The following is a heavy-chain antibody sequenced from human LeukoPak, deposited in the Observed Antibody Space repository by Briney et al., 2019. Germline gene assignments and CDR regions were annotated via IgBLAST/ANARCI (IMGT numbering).Heavy chain of an antibody. Sequence: GGTLRLSCAASGLTVSSNSMSWVRQAPGKGLEWVSFIYSGGSTYYADSVKGRFTISRDNSKNTLYLQMNSLRADDTAVYYCARRAGAYSHPYDYWGQGTLVTVSS. CDR3: ARRAGAYSHPYDY. J-gene: IGHJ4*02. D-gene: IGHD4/OR15-4a*01. CDR1: GLTVSSNS. CDR2: IYSGGST. V-gene: IGHV3-53*01.